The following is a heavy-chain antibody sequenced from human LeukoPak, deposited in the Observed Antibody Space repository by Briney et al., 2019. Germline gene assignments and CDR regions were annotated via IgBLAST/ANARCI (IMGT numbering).Heavy chain of an antibody. CDR3: ARMAAAGKNPPSSFDY. CDR1: GFTASSNY. D-gene: IGHD6-13*01. CDR2: IYTGGST. Sequence: GGSLRLSCAASGFTASSNYMSWVRLAPGKGLDWVSVIYTGGSTYYANSVKGRFTISRDNSKNTLYLQMNSLRAEDTAVYYCARMAAAGKNPPSSFDYWGQGTLVTVSS. V-gene: IGHV3-53*01. J-gene: IGHJ4*02.